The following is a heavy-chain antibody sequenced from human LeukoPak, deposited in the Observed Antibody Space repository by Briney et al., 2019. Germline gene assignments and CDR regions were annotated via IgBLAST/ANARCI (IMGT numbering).Heavy chain of an antibody. CDR2: IKQDGSEK. V-gene: IGHV3-7*01. D-gene: IGHD3-3*01. CDR1: GITFSSYA. Sequence: PGGSLRLSCAASGITFSSYAMSWVRQAPGKGLEWVASIKQDGSEKYYVDSVKGRFTISRDNAKNSLYLQMNSLRAEDTAVYYCASPEWLPDSIDIWGQGTMVTVSS. CDR3: ASPEWLPDSIDI. J-gene: IGHJ3*02.